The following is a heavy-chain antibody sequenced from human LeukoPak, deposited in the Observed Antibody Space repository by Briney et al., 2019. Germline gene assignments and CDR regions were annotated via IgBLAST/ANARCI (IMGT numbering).Heavy chain of an antibody. CDR3: ARHGPYLGRLGWFDP. J-gene: IGHJ5*02. V-gene: IGHV4-59*08. CDR1: SGSISSYY. D-gene: IGHD1-26*01. CDR2: IYYTGST. Sequence: SETLSLTCTVSSGSISSYYWSWIRQPPGKGLEWIGYIYYTGSTNYNPSLKSRVTISVDTSKNQFSLNLSSVTAADTAVYYCARHGPYLGRLGWFDPWGQGTLVTVPS.